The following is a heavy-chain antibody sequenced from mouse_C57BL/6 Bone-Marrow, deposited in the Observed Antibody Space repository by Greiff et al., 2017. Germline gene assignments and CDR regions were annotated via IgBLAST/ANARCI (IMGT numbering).Heavy chain of an antibody. J-gene: IGHJ1*03. CDR3: ARRTTAVGDWYFDV. CDR1: GYTFTSYW. CDR2: IHPNSGST. Sequence: QVQLQQPGAELVKPGASVKLSCKASGYTFTSYWMHWVKQRPGQGLEWIGMIHPNSGSTNYNEKFKSKATLTVDKSSSTAYMQLSSLTSEDSAVYYCARRTTAVGDWYFDVWGTGTTVTVSS. D-gene: IGHD1-1*01. V-gene: IGHV1-64*01.